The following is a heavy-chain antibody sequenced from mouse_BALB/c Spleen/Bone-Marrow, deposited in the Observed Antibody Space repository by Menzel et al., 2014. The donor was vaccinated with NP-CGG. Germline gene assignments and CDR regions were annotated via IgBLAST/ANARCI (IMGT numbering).Heavy chain of an antibody. D-gene: IGHD1-1*01. V-gene: IGHV5-12-1*01. CDR1: GLAFSSYD. Sequence: EVKVVESGGGLVKPGGSLKLSCAASGLAFSSYDMSWVRQTPGKRLERVAFIRSGGGRTYYPDTEWGRFNISRDNAKDSLYMHMNSLKCEDTAVHYGAREVLRDYFDYWGQGFPLTVSS. CDR2: IRSGGGRT. CDR3: AREVLRDYFDY. J-gene: IGHJ2*01.